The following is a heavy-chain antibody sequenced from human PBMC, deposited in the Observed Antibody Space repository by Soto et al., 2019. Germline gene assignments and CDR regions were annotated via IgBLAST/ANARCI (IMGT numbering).Heavy chain of an antibody. CDR2: IYPGDSDT. CDR1: GYSFTSYW. Sequence: GESLKISCKGSGYSFTSYWIGWVRQLPGKGLEWVGIIYPGDSDTRYSPSFQGQVTISADKSISTAYLQWSSLKASDTAMYYCARTPAPIDNYYYYGMDVWGQGTTVTV. J-gene: IGHJ6*02. CDR3: ARTPAPIDNYYYYGMDV. V-gene: IGHV5-51*01. D-gene: IGHD2-15*01.